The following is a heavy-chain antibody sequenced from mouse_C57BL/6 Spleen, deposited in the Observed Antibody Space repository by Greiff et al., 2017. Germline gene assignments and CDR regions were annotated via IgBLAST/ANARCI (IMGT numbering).Heavy chain of an antibody. V-gene: IGHV1-54*01. CDR3: AREGSLYYFDY. CDR1: GYAFTNYL. CDR2: INPGSGGT. Sequence: QVQLKESGAELVRPGTSVKVSCKASGYAFTNYLLEWVKQRPGQGLEWIGVINPGSGGTNYNGKFKGKATLTADKSSSTAYMQLSSLTSEDSAVYFCAREGSLYYFDYWGQGTTLTVSS. J-gene: IGHJ2*01.